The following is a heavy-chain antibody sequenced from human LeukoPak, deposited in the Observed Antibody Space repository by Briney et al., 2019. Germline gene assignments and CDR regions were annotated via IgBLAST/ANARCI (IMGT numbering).Heavy chain of an antibody. CDR3: ARMTAGGFDI. CDR2: INHSGST. CDR1: GGSFNSYY. V-gene: IGHV4-34*01. J-gene: IGHJ3*02. Sequence: PSETLSLTCAVYGGSFNSYYCSWIRQPPGKWLEWIGEINHSGSTNYNPSLKSRVTTSVDTSKIQFSLKLSSVTAADTAVYYCARMTAGGFDIWGRGTMVTVSS. D-gene: IGHD2-8*02.